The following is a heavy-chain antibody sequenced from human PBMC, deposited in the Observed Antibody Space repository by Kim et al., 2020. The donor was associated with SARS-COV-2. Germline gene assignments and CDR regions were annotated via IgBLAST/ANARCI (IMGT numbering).Heavy chain of an antibody. D-gene: IGHD3-16*02. CDR3: ARATNRIYYYGMDV. V-gene: IGHV4-59*01. Sequence: PSRKSRVTTSVATSKNQFSLKLSSVTAADTAVYYCARATNRIYYYGMDVWGQGTTVTVSS. J-gene: IGHJ6*02.